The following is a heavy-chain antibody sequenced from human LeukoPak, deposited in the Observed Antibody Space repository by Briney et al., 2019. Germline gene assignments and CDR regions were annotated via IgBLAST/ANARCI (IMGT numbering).Heavy chain of an antibody. J-gene: IGHJ5*02. CDR3: ASSAFWSGYYNWFDP. Sequence: SETLSLTCTVSGGSISNYYWSWIRQSPGKGLEYIGYIYYSGGTNYNSSLKSRVTMSVDTSKNQFSLKLTSVSAADTAVYYCASSAFWSGYYNWFDPWGQGTLVTVSS. V-gene: IGHV4-59*01. CDR1: GGSISNYY. CDR2: IYYSGGT. D-gene: IGHD3-3*01.